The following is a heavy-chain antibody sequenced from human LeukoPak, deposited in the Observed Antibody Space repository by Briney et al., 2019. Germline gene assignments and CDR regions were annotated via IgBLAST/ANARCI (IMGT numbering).Heavy chain of an antibody. CDR2: ISDSGGST. CDR3: AKDGRGYYDSSGFPNWFDP. CDR1: GFTFSSYA. Sequence: GGSLRLSCAASGFTFSSYAMSWVRQAPGKGLEWVSAISDSGGSTYYADSVKGRFTISRDNSKNTLYLQMNSLRAEDTAVYYCAKDGRGYYDSSGFPNWFDPWGQGTLVTVSS. J-gene: IGHJ5*02. D-gene: IGHD3-22*01. V-gene: IGHV3-23*01.